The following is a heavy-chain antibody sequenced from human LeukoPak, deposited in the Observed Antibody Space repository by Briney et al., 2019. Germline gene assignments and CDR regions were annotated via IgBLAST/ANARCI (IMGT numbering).Heavy chain of an antibody. J-gene: IGHJ3*02. CDR3: ARVSVLLWFGELRALGALDI. CDR2: INSSGSTI. CDR1: GFTFSSYE. D-gene: IGHD3-10*01. Sequence: PGGSLTLSCAASGFTFSSYEMNWVRQAPGKGLEGVSYINSSGSTIYYAYSVKGRFTISRDNAKNSLYLQMNSLRAEDTAVYYCARVSVLLWFGELRALGALDIWGQGTMVTVSS. V-gene: IGHV3-48*03.